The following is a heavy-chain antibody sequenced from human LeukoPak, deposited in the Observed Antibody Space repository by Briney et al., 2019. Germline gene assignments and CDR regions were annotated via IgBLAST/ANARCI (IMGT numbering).Heavy chain of an antibody. V-gene: IGHV4-59*08. Sequence: SETLSLTCTVSGGSISSYYWSWVRQPPGKGLEWIGYIYYSGSTNYNPSLKSRVTISVDTSKNQFSLKLSSVTAADTAVYYCARRCGYGDYPWYFDLWGCGTLVTVSS. CDR3: ARRCGYGDYPWYFDL. J-gene: IGHJ2*01. D-gene: IGHD4-17*01. CDR2: IYYSGST. CDR1: GGSISSYY.